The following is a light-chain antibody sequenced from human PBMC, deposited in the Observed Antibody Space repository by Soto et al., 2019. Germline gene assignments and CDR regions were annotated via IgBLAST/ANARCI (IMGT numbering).Light chain of an antibody. CDR2: AAS. CDR3: QQYNNWPLT. V-gene: IGKV3-15*01. J-gene: IGKJ4*01. Sequence: ETVLTQSPATLSVSPGKRTTLSCRASQSVSSNLAWYQQRPGQSPRLLIYAASTRATGVPARFSGSGSGTEFALTISSLQSEDFAVYYCQQYNNWPLTFGGGTKVDIK. CDR1: QSVSSN.